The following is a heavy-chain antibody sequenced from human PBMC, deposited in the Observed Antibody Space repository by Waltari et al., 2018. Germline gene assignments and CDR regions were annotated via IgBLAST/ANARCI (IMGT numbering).Heavy chain of an antibody. Sequence: EVQVVESGGGLVQPGGSLRLSCAASGSTFSSYWMHWVRQAPGKGLVWFSRMNRDGSDINYADSVKGRFTISRDSAKNTFYLQMNSLSAEDTAVYYCARDHSFWGQGTLVTVSS. V-gene: IGHV3-74*01. D-gene: IGHD3-16*02. J-gene: IGHJ4*02. CDR2: MNRDGSDI. CDR1: GSTFSSYW. CDR3: ARDHSF.